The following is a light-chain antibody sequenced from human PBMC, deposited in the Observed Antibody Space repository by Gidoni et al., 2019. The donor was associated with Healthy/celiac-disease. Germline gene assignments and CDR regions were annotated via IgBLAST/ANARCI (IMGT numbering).Light chain of an antibody. CDR3: QQCYSTPYT. J-gene: IGKJ2*01. V-gene: IGKV1-39*01. Sequence: DIQMTQSPSSLSASVGDRVTITCRASQSISSYLNWYQQKPGKAPKLLIYAASSLQSGVPSRFSGSGSGTDFTLPISSLQPEDFATYYCQQCYSTPYTFGQGTKLEI. CDR2: AAS. CDR1: QSISSY.